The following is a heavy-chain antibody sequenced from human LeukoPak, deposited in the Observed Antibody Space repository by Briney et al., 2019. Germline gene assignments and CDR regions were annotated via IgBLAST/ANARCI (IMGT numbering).Heavy chain of an antibody. D-gene: IGHD6-19*01. V-gene: IGHV3-23*01. CDR1: GFTFSNSA. CDR3: AGRMAVAGTLEL. Sequence: GGSLRLSCAASGFTFSNSAMSWVRQAPGKGLEWVAHITSGGTTYYADSVKGRFTISRDNSKNTLYLQVNSLRADDTAVYYCAGRMAVAGTLELWGQGTLVTVPS. J-gene: IGHJ4*02. CDR2: ITSGGTT.